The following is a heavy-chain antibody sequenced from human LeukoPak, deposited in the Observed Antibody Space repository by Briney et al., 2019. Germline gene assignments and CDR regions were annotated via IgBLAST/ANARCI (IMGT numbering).Heavy chain of an antibody. Sequence: GGSLRLSCAASGFIFNNYWMNWIRQAPGKGLEWVSYISSSSSYTNYADSVKGRFTISRDNAKNSLYLQMNSLRAEDTAVYYCARDQISAAGTDYWGQGTLVTVSS. CDR3: ARDQISAAGTDY. D-gene: IGHD6-13*01. CDR2: ISSSSSYT. J-gene: IGHJ4*02. CDR1: GFIFNNYW. V-gene: IGHV3-11*06.